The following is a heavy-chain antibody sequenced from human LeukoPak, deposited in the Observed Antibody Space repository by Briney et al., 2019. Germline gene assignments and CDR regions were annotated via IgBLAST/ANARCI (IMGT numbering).Heavy chain of an antibody. J-gene: IGHJ4*02. Sequence: SETLSLTCTVSGGSISSYYWSWIRQPPGKGLEWIGYIYYSGSTNYNPSLKSRVTISVDTSKNQFSLKLSSVTAADTAVYYCARYSSSSGYFDYWGQGTLVAVSS. D-gene: IGHD6-6*01. CDR1: GGSISSYY. CDR3: ARYSSSSGYFDY. V-gene: IGHV4-59*01. CDR2: IYYSGST.